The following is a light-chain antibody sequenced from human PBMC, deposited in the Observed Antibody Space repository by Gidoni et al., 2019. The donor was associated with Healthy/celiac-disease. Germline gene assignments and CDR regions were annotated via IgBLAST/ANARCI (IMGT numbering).Light chain of an antibody. CDR3: QQYYSYPLT. J-gene: IGKJ4*01. Sequence: IRMTQSPSSVSASTGDRVTITCRASQGISSYLAWYQQKPGKAPKLLIYAASTLQSGVPSRFSGSGSGTDFTLTISCLQSEDFATYYCQQYYSYPLTFGGGTKVEIK. V-gene: IGKV1-8*01. CDR1: QGISSY. CDR2: AAS.